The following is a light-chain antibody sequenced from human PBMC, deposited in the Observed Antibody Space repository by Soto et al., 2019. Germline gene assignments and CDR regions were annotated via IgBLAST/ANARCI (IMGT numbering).Light chain of an antibody. CDR1: HSLLHSNGYNY. Sequence: DIVMTQSQLCLPVRAGDPASISCRSSHSLLHSNGYNYLDWYQQQPGQPPKLLIYWASTRESGVPDRFSGSGSGTDFTLTISSLQAEDVAVYYCQQYYSNPFTLAGGTKVDIK. CDR2: WAS. J-gene: IGKJ4*01. V-gene: IGKV4-1*01. CDR3: QQYYSNPFT.